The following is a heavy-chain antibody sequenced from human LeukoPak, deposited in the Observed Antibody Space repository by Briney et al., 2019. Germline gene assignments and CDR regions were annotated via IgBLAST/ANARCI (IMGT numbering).Heavy chain of an antibody. CDR2: IYTSGST. CDR1: GGSISSYY. D-gene: IGHD5-24*01. CDR3: ARDRRLRWLPIDAFDI. Sequence: SETLSLTCTVSGGSISSYYWSWIRQPAGKGLEWIGRIYTSGSTNYNPSPKSRVTMSVDTSKNQFSLKLSSVTAADTAVYYCARDRRLRWLPIDAFDIWGQGTMVTVSS. J-gene: IGHJ3*02. V-gene: IGHV4-4*07.